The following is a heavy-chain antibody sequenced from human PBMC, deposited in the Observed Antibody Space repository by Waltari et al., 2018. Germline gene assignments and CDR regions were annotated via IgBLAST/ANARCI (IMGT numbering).Heavy chain of an antibody. Sequence: EVQLVESGGGLVKPGGSLRLSCAASGFTFSSYSMTWVRQAPGKGLEWVSSISSSSSYIYYADSVKGRFTISRDNAKNSLYLQMNSLRAEDTAVYYCARDVHQLESCWGQGTLVTVSS. J-gene: IGHJ4*02. CDR3: ARDVHQLESC. V-gene: IGHV3-21*01. D-gene: IGHD6-6*01. CDR1: GFTFSSYS. CDR2: ISSSSSYI.